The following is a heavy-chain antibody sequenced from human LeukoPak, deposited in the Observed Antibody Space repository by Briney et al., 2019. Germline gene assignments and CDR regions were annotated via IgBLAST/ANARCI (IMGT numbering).Heavy chain of an antibody. J-gene: IGHJ6*04. D-gene: IGHD3-10*02. Sequence: GGSLRLSCAASGFTFSNYGMSWVRQAPGKGLEWVSAISGSGDSTYYADSVKGRFTISRDNSKNTLYLQMNSLRAEDTAVYYCAELGITMIGGVWGKGTTVTISS. CDR1: GFTFSNYG. CDR3: AELGITMIGGV. CDR2: ISGSGDST. V-gene: IGHV3-23*01.